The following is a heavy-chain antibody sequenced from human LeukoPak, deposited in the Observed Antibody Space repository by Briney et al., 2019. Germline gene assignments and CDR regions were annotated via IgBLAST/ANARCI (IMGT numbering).Heavy chain of an antibody. J-gene: IGHJ4*02. D-gene: IGHD2-8*01. CDR3: ARGNTYGGLDY. CDR2: ISYDGSNK. Sequence: GGSLRLSCAASGFTFSSYAMHWVRQAPGKGLEWVAVISYDGSNKYYADSVKGRFTISRDNSKNTLYLQMNSLRAEDTAVYYCARGNTYGGLDYWGQGTLVTVSS. CDR1: GFTFSSYA. V-gene: IGHV3-30*04.